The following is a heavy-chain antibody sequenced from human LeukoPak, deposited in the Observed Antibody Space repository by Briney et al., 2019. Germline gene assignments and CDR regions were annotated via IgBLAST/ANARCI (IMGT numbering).Heavy chain of an antibody. CDR2: INPNTGTT. Sequence: GASVKVSCKASGYTFTGYYIHWVRQAPGQGLEWMGWINPNTGTTNYAQKFRGRATLTRDTSMNTTYMEMSTLISDDTAVYYCAREANYYGSGSYFEGTFDYWGQGSLVTVSS. CDR1: GYTFTGYY. V-gene: IGHV1-2*02. J-gene: IGHJ4*02. CDR3: AREANYYGSGSYFEGTFDY. D-gene: IGHD3-10*01.